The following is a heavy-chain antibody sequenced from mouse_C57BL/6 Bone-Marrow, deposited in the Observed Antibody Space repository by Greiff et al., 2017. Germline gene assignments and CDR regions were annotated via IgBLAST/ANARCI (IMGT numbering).Heavy chain of an antibody. J-gene: IGHJ3*01. V-gene: IGHV5-2*01. D-gene: IGHD2-5*01. CDR1: EYEFPSHD. CDR3: ARLSNYNFFAY. Sequence: EVKLVESGGGLVQPGESLKLSCESTEYEFPSHDMSWVSKTPEKRLELVAAINSDGGSTYYHDNMEIRFILSRDNTKKTLYLQMSSLRSEDTAFDYCARLSNYNFFAYWGQGTLVTVSA. CDR2: INSDGGST.